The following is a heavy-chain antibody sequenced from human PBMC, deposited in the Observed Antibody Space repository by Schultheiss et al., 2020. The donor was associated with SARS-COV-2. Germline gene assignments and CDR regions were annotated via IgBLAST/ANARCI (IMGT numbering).Heavy chain of an antibody. CDR2: ISGSGGST. CDR1: GFTFSSYA. V-gene: IGHV3-23*01. Sequence: GGSLRLSCAASGFTFSSYAMSWVRQAPGKGLEWVSAISGSGGSTYYADSVKGRFTISRDNSKNTLYLQMNSLRAEDTAVYYCARDPAPYCSSTSCYGYYYYGMDVWGQGTTVTVSS. J-gene: IGHJ6*02. D-gene: IGHD2-2*01. CDR3: ARDPAPYCSSTSCYGYYYYGMDV.